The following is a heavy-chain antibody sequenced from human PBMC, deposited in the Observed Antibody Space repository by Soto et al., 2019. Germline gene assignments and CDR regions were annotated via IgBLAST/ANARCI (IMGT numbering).Heavy chain of an antibody. J-gene: IGHJ4*02. CDR1: GYTFTSYD. CDR3: AHCPGYDILTGYPSLEEHYFDY. D-gene: IGHD3-9*01. V-gene: IGHV1-8*01. CDR2: MNPNSGNT. Sequence: ASVKVSCKASGYTFTSYDINWVRQATGQGLEWMGWMNPNSGNTGYAQKFQGRVTMTRNTSISTAYMELSSLRAEDTAVYYCAHCPGYDILTGYPSLEEHYFDYWGQGTLVTVSS.